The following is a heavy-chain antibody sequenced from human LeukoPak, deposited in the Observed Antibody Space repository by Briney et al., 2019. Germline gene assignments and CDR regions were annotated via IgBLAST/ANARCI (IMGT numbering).Heavy chain of an antibody. V-gene: IGHV4-59*08. J-gene: IGHJ4*02. CDR1: GGSISSYY. CDR2: IYYSGST. CDR3: ARKAAAGHYFDY. Sequence: NPSETLSLTCTVSGGSISSYYWSWIRQPPGKGLEWIGYIYYSGSTNYNPSLKSRVTISVDTSKNQFSLKLSSVTAADTAVYYCARKAAAGHYFDYWGQGTLVTVSS. D-gene: IGHD6-13*01.